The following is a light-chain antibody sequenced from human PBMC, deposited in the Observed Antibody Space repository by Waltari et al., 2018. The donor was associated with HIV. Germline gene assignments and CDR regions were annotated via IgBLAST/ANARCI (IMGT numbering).Light chain of an antibody. Sequence: QSVLTQPPSVSGAPGQRVTISCTGSSSNIGAGYAVLWYQQLPGTAPKLLIYGNGNRPSGVPDRFSGSKSGTSASLAITGLQAEDEADYYCQSYDSSLSGWVVFGGGTKLTVL. CDR1: SSNIGAGYA. V-gene: IGLV1-40*01. J-gene: IGLJ2*01. CDR2: GNG. CDR3: QSYDSSLSGWVV.